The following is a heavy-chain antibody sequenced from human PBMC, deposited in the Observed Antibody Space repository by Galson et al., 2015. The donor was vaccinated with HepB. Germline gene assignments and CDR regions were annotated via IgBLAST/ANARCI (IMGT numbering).Heavy chain of an antibody. J-gene: IGHJ4*02. CDR3: AKKMSRIAVAGTDY. CDR1: GFTFSTYA. Sequence: SLRLSCAASGFTFSTYAMSWVRQAPGKGLEWVSAISGSGGSTYYADSVKGRFTISRDNSKNTLYLQMNSLRAEDTAVYYCAKKMSRIAVAGTDYWGQGTLVTVSS. V-gene: IGHV3-23*01. D-gene: IGHD6-19*01. CDR2: ISGSGGST.